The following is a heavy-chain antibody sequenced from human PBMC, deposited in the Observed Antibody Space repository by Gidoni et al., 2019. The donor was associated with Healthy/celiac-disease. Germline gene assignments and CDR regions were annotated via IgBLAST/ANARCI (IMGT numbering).Heavy chain of an antibody. CDR3: ARVLLIGSGSYYIQDYFDY. J-gene: IGHJ4*02. Sequence: QVQLVESGGGVVQPGRSLSLSCAASGFPFSSYGMHCVRQAPGKGLEWVAVIWYDGSNKYYADSVKGRFTISRDNSKNTLYLQMNSLRAEDTAVYYCARVLLIGSGSYYIQDYFDYWGQGTLVTVSS. D-gene: IGHD3-10*01. V-gene: IGHV3-33*01. CDR1: GFPFSSYG. CDR2: IWYDGSNK.